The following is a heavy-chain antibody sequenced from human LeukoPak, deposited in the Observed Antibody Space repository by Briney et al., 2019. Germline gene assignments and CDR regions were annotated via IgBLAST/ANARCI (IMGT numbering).Heavy chain of an antibody. D-gene: IGHD2-21*01. CDR1: GFTFSAFW. CDR3: VINRRGGDSERGY. J-gene: IGHJ4*02. CDR2: IKDDGSEK. V-gene: IGHV3-7*01. Sequence: PGGSLRLSCAASGFTFSAFWMGWVRQAPGKGLEWVASIKDDGSEKYYVDSVKGRFIVSRDNAKNSLYLQMSSLRAEDAAVYYCVINRRGGDSERGYWGQGTMVTVSS.